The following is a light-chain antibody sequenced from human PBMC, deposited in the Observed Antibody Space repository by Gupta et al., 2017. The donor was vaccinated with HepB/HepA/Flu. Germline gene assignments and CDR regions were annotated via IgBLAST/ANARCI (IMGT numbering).Light chain of an antibody. J-gene: IGLJ3*02. V-gene: IGLV2-14*01. CDR2: DVS. Sequence: QSALTQPTSVSGSPGQSITLSCTGTSSDVGGYNYVSWYQQHPGKAPKLMIYDVSNRPSGVSNRFSGSKSGNTASLTISGLQAEDEADDYCSSYTSSSTLVFGGGTKLTVL. CDR3: SSYTSSSTLV. CDR1: SSDVGGYNY.